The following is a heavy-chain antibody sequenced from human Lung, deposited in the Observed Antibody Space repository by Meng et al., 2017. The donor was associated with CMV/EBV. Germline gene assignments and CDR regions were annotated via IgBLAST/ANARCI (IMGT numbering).Heavy chain of an antibody. V-gene: IGHV1-18*01. CDR3: ASGTPGRSYCDY. D-gene: IGHD2-15*01. Sequence: VHLLQCGPEVKKPGASVWVSCKASGYTFGSYGICWVRQAPGQGLEWMGWFVNYVDTYPAPKFQGRVTMTTDTHTNTAFMELRSLTSDDTAVYYCASGTPGRSYCDYWGQGTLVTVSS. CDR2: FVNYVDT. CDR1: GYTFGSYG. J-gene: IGHJ4*02.